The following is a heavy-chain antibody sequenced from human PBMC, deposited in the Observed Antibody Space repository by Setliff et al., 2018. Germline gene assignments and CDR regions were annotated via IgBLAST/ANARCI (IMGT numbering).Heavy chain of an antibody. J-gene: IGHJ4*02. D-gene: IGHD4-17*01. CDR2: INHSGST. Sequence: PSETLSLTCAVYGGSFSGYYWSWIRQPPGKGLEWIGEINHSGSTNYNPSLKSRVTISVDTSKNQFSLKLNSVTAADTAVYYCATPDYGGNSWSFDYWGQGTLVTVSS. CDR3: ATPDYGGNSWSFDY. V-gene: IGHV4-34*01. CDR1: GGSFSGYY.